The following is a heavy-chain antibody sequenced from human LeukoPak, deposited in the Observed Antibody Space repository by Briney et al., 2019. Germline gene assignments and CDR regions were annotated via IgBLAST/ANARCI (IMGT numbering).Heavy chain of an antibody. V-gene: IGHV3-11*01. Sequence: GGSLRLSCEASGFTFSDYYMSWIRQAPGKGLEWLAYIGRNDNTMYYADSLKGRFTISRDNSKNSLFLQMKSLRVEDTAVYYCARDLSHGVQRWLPHFWGQGTLVTVSS. CDR1: GFTFSDYY. CDR3: ARDLSHGVQRWLPHF. D-gene: IGHD5-18*01. J-gene: IGHJ4*02. CDR2: IGRNDNTM.